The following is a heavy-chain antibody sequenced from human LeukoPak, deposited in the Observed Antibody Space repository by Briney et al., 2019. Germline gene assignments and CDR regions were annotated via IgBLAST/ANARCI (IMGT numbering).Heavy chain of an antibody. Sequence: GGSLRLSCEVSGFTFSSYSLNWVRQAPGKGLEWLSYTSTRNTIYYGDSVKGRFTISRDNAKNSLFLQMNSLRAEDTALYYCARGDHHDDKVVCIDYWGQGTLVTVSS. CDR2: TSTRNTI. V-gene: IGHV3-48*01. CDR1: GFTFSSYS. J-gene: IGHJ4*02. D-gene: IGHD1-14*01. CDR3: ARGDHHDDKVVCIDY.